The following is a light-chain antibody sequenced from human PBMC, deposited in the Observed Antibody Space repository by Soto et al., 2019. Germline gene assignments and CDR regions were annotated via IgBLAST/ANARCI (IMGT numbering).Light chain of an antibody. CDR2: DAS. J-gene: IGKJ2*01. Sequence: DIQMTQSPSTLSASVGDRVTITCRASQRINNWLAWCQQKPGKAPKLLIYDASSLESGVPSRLSGSGSGTKFTLTISSLQPDDLATYYCQQYKSFPYTFGQGTKLEIK. CDR3: QQYKSFPYT. CDR1: QRINNW. V-gene: IGKV1-5*01.